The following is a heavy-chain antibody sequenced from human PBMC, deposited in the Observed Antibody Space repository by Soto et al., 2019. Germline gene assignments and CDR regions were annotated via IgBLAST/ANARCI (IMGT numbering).Heavy chain of an antibody. Sequence: QVQLQQWGAGLLKPSETLSLTCAVYGGSFSGYYWSWIRQPPGKGLEWIGEINHSGSTNYNPALKSRVTISVDTSKNQFPLKLRSVTAADTAVYYCARSFVESPSSGWYSYWYFDLWGRGTLVTVSS. CDR3: ARSFVESPSSGWYSYWYFDL. CDR2: INHSGST. D-gene: IGHD6-19*01. J-gene: IGHJ2*01. V-gene: IGHV4-34*01. CDR1: GGSFSGYY.